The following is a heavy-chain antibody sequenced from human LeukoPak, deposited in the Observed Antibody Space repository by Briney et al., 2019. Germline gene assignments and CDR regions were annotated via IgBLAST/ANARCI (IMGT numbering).Heavy chain of an antibody. Sequence: PGGSLRLSCAASGFTFTSYAMSWVRQAPGKGLEWVSGISGSGGSTYYADSVKGRFTISRDNSKNTLYLQMNSLRAEDTAVYYCARGGGEYYYDSSGYYYFDYWGQGTLVTVSS. CDR3: ARGGGEYYYDSSGYYYFDY. V-gene: IGHV3-23*01. CDR1: GFTFTSYA. CDR2: ISGSGGST. J-gene: IGHJ4*02. D-gene: IGHD3-22*01.